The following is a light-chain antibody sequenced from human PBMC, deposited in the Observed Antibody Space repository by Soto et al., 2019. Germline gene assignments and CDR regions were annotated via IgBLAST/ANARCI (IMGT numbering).Light chain of an antibody. CDR3: QQYGRSLPT. Sequence: ENVLTQSPDILSLSPGERVTLSCRAGQSISNSYLAWYQQKPGQAPRVLIYGASNRATGTPDRFSGSGSGTDFTLTISRLQPEDFALYYCQQYGRSLPTFGRGTKLEIK. V-gene: IGKV3-20*01. CDR1: QSISNSY. CDR2: GAS. J-gene: IGKJ2*01.